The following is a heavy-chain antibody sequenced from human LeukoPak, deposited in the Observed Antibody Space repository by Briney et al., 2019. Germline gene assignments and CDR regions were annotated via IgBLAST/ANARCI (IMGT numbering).Heavy chain of an antibody. CDR1: GGSIKGYY. CDR2: IYYSGST. J-gene: IGHJ4*02. Sequence: SETLSLTCSVSGGSIKGYYWSWIRQPPGKGLEWIGYIYYSGSTNYNPSLKSRVTISVDTSKNQFSLRLTSVTAADTAVYYCARGYSGYDYDYWGQGILVTVSS. V-gene: IGHV4-59*01. D-gene: IGHD5-12*01. CDR3: ARGYSGYDYDY.